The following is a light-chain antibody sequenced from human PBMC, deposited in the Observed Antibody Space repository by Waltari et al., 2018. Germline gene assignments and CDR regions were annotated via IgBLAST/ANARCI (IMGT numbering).Light chain of an antibody. V-gene: IGKV1-9*01. Sequence: TCRDSEGISSYLAWYQKKPGKALKLLIYDASTGQSGVPSRFSGRGSGTDFTLTISSLQPEDFATYYCQQLSSYPLTFGGGTKVEIK. CDR3: QQLSSYPLT. J-gene: IGKJ4*01. CDR2: DAS. CDR1: EGISSY.